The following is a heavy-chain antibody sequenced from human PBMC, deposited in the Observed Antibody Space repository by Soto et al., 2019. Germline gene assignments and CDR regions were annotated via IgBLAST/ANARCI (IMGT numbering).Heavy chain of an antibody. D-gene: IGHD2-8*02. J-gene: IGHJ4*02. CDR3: ARDKITGLFDY. V-gene: IGHV4-34*01. CDR2: INHSGST. CDR1: DGSFSGYY. Sequence: PSETLSLTCAVYDGSFSGYYWSWIRQPPGKGLEWIGEINHSGSTNYNPSLKSRVTISVDTSKNQFSLKLTSVTAADTAVYYCARDKITGLFDYWGQGTLVTVSS.